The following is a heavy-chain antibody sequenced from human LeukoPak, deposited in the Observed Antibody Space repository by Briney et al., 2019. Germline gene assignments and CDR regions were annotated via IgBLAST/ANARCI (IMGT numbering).Heavy chain of an antibody. Sequence: SETLSLTCTVSGGSISNYHWTWIRQSPGRGLEWIGYVWYTGSANYSPSLKRRVTISVDTSKNQLSLELTSLTAADTAVYYCARLGQPVQPRDYLGYCDHWGQGTLVTVSS. V-gene: IGHV4-59*08. J-gene: IGHJ4*02. CDR2: VWYTGSA. D-gene: IGHD7-27*01. CDR1: GGSISNYH. CDR3: ARLGQPVQPRDYLGYCDH.